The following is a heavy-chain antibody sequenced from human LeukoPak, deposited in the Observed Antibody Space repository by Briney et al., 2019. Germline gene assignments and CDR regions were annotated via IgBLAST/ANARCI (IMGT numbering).Heavy chain of an antibody. J-gene: IGHJ4*02. V-gene: IGHV3-23*01. CDR2: INGSGDAT. Sequence: GGSLRLSCAASGFIFSHYTMTWVRQAPGKGLEWVSSINGSGDATKYADFVMGRFTISRDNSKNTVSLQMNSLRAEDTAVYYCAKSDCGSDGCKLLNYWGQGTLVMASS. D-gene: IGHD2-21*01. CDR1: GFIFSHYT. CDR3: AKSDCGSDGCKLLNY.